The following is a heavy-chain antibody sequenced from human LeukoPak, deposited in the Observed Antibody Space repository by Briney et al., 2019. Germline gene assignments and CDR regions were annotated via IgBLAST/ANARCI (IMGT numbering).Heavy chain of an antibody. D-gene: IGHD4-11*01. CDR1: GFNFSIYS. CDR2: ISSSGSTI. V-gene: IGHV3-48*04. Sequence: PGGSLRLSCAASGFNFSIYSMNWVRQAPGKGLEWVSYISSSGSTIYYGDSVKGRFTISRDNAKNSLYLQMNSLRAEDTAVYYCARGDDYGNYPGWFDPWGQGTLVTVSS. CDR3: ARGDDYGNYPGWFDP. J-gene: IGHJ5*02.